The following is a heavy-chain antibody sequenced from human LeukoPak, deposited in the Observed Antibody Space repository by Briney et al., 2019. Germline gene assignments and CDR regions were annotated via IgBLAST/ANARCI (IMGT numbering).Heavy chain of an antibody. CDR2: ISSSSSYI. CDR1: GFTFSSYS. V-gene: IGHV3-21*01. J-gene: IGHJ3*02. CDR3: ARKRRNDAFDI. Sequence: SGGSLRLSCAASGFTFSSYSMNWVRQAPGKGLEWVSSISSSSSYIYYADSVKGRFTISRDNAKNSLYLQMNSLRAEDTAVYYCARKRRNDAFDIWGQGTMVTVSS.